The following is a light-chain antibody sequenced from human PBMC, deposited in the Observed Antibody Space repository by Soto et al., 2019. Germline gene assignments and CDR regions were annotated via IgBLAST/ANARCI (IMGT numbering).Light chain of an antibody. CDR2: GAS. J-gene: IGKJ1*01. CDR1: QSVSSN. Sequence: EIVTTQSPATLSVSPGETATLSCRASQSVSSNLAWHQQKPGQAPRLPIYGASTMATGIPARSSGSGSGTEFTLTISSLPSEDFAVYSCQQYNNWPPLKLGQGTKVEIK. V-gene: IGKV3-15*01. CDR3: QQYNNWPPLK.